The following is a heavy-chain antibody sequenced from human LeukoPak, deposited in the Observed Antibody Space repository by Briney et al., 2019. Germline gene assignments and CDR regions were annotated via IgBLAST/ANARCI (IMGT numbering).Heavy chain of an antibody. V-gene: IGHV4-59*01. CDR2: IYYSGST. D-gene: IGHD6-13*01. Sequence: SETLSLTCTASGGTITNYYWSWIRQPPGKGLECIGYIYYSGSTNYNPSLKSRVTISVDTSKNQFSLKLSSVTAADTAVYYCARGWGYFDLWSRGTLVTVSS. CDR1: GGTITNYY. CDR3: ARGWGYFDL. J-gene: IGHJ2*01.